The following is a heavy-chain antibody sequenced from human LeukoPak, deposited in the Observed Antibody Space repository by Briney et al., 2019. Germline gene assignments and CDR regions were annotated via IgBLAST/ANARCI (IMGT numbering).Heavy chain of an antibody. CDR1: GYTFTDYY. CDR2: INPKSGGR. D-gene: IGHD2-2*01. V-gene: IGHV1-2*02. J-gene: IGHJ4*02. Sequence: ASVKVSCKASGYTFTDYYMHWVRQAPGQGLEWMGWINPKSGGRSYAQRFQGRATMTRDTSISTAYMELGRLRSDDTAVYYCATGERLVPAAMWFDYWGQGTLVTVSS. CDR3: ATGERLVPAAMWFDY.